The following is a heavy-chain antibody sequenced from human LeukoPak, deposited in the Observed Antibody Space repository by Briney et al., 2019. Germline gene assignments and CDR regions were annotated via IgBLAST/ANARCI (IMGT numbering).Heavy chain of an antibody. V-gene: IGHV3-21*01. J-gene: IGHJ2*01. CDR2: INDRSTYI. D-gene: IGHD6-13*01. Sequence: GGSLRLSCAASGFSFRNYNMNWVRQAPGKGLEWVSSINDRSTYIYYADSVKGRFTISRDNAKNSLYLQMNSLRAGDTAVYYCARAGYSSSWYSRYFDLWGRGTLVTVSS. CDR3: ARAGYSSSWYSRYFDL. CDR1: GFSFRNYN.